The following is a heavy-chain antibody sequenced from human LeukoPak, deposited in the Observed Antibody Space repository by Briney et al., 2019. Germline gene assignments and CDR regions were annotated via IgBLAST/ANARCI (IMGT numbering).Heavy chain of an antibody. Sequence: GGSLRLSCAASGFTFSSYAMSWVRQAPGKGLEWVSAISGSGGSTYYADSVKGRFTISRDNFKNTLYLQMNSLRAEDTAVYYCATPEGPARSYYYYMDVWGKGTTVTVSS. V-gene: IGHV3-23*01. D-gene: IGHD2-15*01. CDR2: ISGSGGST. CDR1: GFTFSSYA. CDR3: ATPEGPARSYYYYMDV. J-gene: IGHJ6*03.